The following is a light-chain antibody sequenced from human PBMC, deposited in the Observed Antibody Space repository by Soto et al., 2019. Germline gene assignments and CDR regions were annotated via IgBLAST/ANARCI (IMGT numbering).Light chain of an antibody. CDR1: SGHSNYA. V-gene: IGLV4-69*01. Sequence: QSVLTQSPSASASLGASVKLTCTLSSGHSNYAIAWHQQQPEKGPRYLMKLNSDGSHTKGDGIPDRFSGSSSGAERYLTISRLQSEDEADYYCQTLGAGIRVFGGGTKLTVL. CDR2: LNSDGSH. J-gene: IGLJ2*01. CDR3: QTLGAGIRV.